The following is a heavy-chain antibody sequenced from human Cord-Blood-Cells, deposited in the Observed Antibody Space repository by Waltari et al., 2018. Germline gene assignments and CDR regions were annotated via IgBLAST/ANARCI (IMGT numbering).Heavy chain of an antibody. CDR3: ARCRDRGSYPDAFDI. CDR2: IYPGDSDT. V-gene: IGHV5-51*01. CDR1: GYSFTSYW. J-gene: IGHJ3*02. Sequence: EVQLVQSGAEVKKPGESLKISCKGSGYSFTSYWIGWVRQMPGKGLEGMGIIYPGDSDTRYSPSFQGQVTISADKSISTAYLQWSSLKASDTAMYYCARCRDRGSYPDAFDIWGQGTMVTVSS. D-gene: IGHD1-26*01.